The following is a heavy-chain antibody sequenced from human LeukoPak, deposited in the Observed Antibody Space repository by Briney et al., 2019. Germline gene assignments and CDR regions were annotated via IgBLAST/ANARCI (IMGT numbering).Heavy chain of an antibody. D-gene: IGHD3-3*01. CDR3: ARDHYDFAGFGRLGWFDP. Sequence: SETLSLTCTVSGGSISSGGYYWSWIRQHPGKGLEWIGYIYYSGSTYYNPSLKSRVTISVDTSKNQFSLKLSSVTAADTAVYYCARDHYDFAGFGRLGWFDPWGQGTLVTVS. CDR1: GGSISSGGYY. V-gene: IGHV4-31*03. CDR2: IYYSGST. J-gene: IGHJ5*02.